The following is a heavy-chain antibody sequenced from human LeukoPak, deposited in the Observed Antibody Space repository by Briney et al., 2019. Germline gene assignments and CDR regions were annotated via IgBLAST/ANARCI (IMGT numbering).Heavy chain of an antibody. CDR2: IYYSGST. CDR1: GGSISTYY. Sequence: SETLSLTCTVSGGSISTYYWSWIRQPPGKGLEWIGYIYYSGSTNYNPSLKSRVTISLDTSKNQSSLKLSSVTAADTAVYYCARLGNSVAGIKGAFDIWAKGQWSPSLQ. D-gene: IGHD6-19*01. V-gene: IGHV4-59*08. CDR3: ARLGNSVAGIKGAFDI. J-gene: IGHJ3*02.